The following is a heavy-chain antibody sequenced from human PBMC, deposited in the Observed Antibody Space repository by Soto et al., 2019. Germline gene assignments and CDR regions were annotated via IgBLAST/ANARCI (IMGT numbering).Heavy chain of an antibody. CDR2: ISSNGAT. V-gene: IGHV4-39*01. Sequence: SETLSLTCSVSGGSISGSSFYWGWIRQSPGKGLEWIASISSNGATHYNPSLKGRLTISADTSMNLFSVELKSVTAADTAMYYCASPQYFSWGQGALVTVSS. CDR3: ASPQYFS. J-gene: IGHJ5*02. CDR1: GGSISGSSFY. D-gene: IGHD3-9*01.